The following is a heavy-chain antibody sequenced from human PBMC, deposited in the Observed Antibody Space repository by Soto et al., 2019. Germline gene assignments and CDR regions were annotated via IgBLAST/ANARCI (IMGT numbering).Heavy chain of an antibody. V-gene: IGHV4-61*01. Sequence: QVQLQESGPGLVKPSETLSLTCTVSGGSVSSGSYYWSWIRQPPGKGLEWIGYIYYSGSTNYNPSLKSRVTISVDTSKNQFSLKLSPVTAADTAVYYCANYPTTVTSDYWGQGTLVTVSS. J-gene: IGHJ4*02. CDR1: GGSVSSGSYY. D-gene: IGHD4-17*01. CDR3: ANYPTTVTSDY. CDR2: IYYSGST.